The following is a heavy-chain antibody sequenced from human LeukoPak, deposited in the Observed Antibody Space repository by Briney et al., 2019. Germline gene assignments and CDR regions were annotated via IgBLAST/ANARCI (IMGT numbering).Heavy chain of an antibody. CDR2: IIPIFGTA. Sequence: SVKVSCKASGGTSSSYAISWVRQAPGQGLEWMGGIIPIFGTANYAQKFQGRVTITTDESTSTAYMELSSLRSEDTAVYYCAREVLSVAARPNYYYMDVWGKGTTVTVSS. J-gene: IGHJ6*03. CDR3: AREVLSVAARPNYYYMDV. CDR1: GGTSSSYA. D-gene: IGHD6-6*01. V-gene: IGHV1-69*05.